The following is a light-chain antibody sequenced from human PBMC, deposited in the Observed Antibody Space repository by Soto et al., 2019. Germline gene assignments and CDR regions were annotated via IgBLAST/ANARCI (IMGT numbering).Light chain of an antibody. V-gene: IGLV2-23*02. Sequence: QSVLTQPAYISGTPGESITISSTGTSSDVGSYNLVSWYQQHPGKAPKLMIYEVSKRPSGVSNRFSGSKSGNTASLTISGLQAEDEADYYCCSYAGSSTSLYVFGIGTKVTAL. CDR2: EVS. J-gene: IGLJ1*01. CDR3: CSYAGSSTSLYV. CDR1: SSDVGSYNL.